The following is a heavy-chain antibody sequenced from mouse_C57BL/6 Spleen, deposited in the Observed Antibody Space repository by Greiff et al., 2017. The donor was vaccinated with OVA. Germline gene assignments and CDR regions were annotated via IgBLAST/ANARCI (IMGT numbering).Heavy chain of an antibody. V-gene: IGHV1-82*01. CDR1: GYAFSSSW. D-gene: IGHD3-2*02. CDR3: ARTAQALLAY. J-gene: IGHJ3*01. Sequence: QVQLQQSGPELVKPGASVKISCKASGYAFSSSWMNWVKQRPGKGLEWIGRIYPGDGDTNYNGKFKGKATLTADKSSSTAYMQLSSLTSEDSAVYFCARTAQALLAYWGQGTLVTVSA. CDR2: IYPGDGDT.